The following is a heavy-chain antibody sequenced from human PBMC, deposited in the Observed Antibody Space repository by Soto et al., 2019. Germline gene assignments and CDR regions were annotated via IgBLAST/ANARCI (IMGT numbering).Heavy chain of an antibody. Sequence: QITLNESGPALMKPTQTLTLTCTFSGFSLNTRDVGVGWIRQPPGKALEWLGVVYWDDDKTYSPSLKRRLTITKDPPKNQVVLRMTKMDPVDTATYYCAHCRGGVASFWGQGTLVTVSS. D-gene: IGHD3-16*01. J-gene: IGHJ4*02. V-gene: IGHV2-5*02. CDR3: AHCRGGVASF. CDR1: GFSLNTRDVG. CDR2: VYWDDDK.